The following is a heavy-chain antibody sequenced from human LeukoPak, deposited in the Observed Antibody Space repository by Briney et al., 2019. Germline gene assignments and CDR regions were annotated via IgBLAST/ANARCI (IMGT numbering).Heavy chain of an antibody. V-gene: IGHV3-53*01. Sequence: PGGSLRLSCAASGFTVSSNYMSWVRQAPGKGLEWVSVIYSGGSTYYADSVKGRFTISRDNSKNTLYLQMNSLRAEDTAVYYCASWYSSSHDAFDIWGQGTMVTVSS. CDR3: ASWYSSSHDAFDI. CDR2: IYSGGST. J-gene: IGHJ3*02. CDR1: GFTVSSNY. D-gene: IGHD6-13*01.